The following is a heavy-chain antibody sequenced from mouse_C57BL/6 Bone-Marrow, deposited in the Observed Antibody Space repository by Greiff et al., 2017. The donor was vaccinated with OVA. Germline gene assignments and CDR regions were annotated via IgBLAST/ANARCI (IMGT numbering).Heavy chain of an antibody. Sequence: VKLVQSGADLVKPGGSLKLSCAASGFTFSSYGMSWVHQTPDKRLEWVATISSGGSYTYYPDSVKGRFTISTDNAKNTLYLQMSRLESEDTAIYNCARRGDYGSVVDYWGQGTTLTVSS. V-gene: IGHV5-6*02. CDR3: ARRGDYGSVVDY. CDR1: GFTFSSYG. CDR2: ISSGGSYT. D-gene: IGHD1-1*01. J-gene: IGHJ2*01.